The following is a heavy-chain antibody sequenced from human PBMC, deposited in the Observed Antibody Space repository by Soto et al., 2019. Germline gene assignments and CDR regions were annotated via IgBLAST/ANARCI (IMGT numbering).Heavy chain of an antibody. CDR1: GFSLTTSGVG. V-gene: IGHV2-5*02. J-gene: IGHJ4*02. Sequence: QITLKESGPTRVRPTQTLTLTCTFSGFSLTTSGVGVGWIRQTPGKALEYLAVIYWDDDKRYSPSLKSRLTNTKDTSKNQVVLMMAYMDPVDTGTYFCAHRGDMYGYWDQGYFDSWGQGALVSVSS. CDR3: AHRGDMYGYWDQGYFDS. CDR2: IYWDDDK. D-gene: IGHD5-18*01.